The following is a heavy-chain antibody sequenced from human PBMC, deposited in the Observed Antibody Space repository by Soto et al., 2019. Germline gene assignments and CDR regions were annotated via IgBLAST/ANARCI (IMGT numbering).Heavy chain of an antibody. CDR1: GYTFTGYY. CDR3: ARVRITMVRGNYYYGMDV. D-gene: IGHD3-10*01. J-gene: IGHJ6*02. Sequence: QVQLVQSGAEVKKPGASVKVSCKASGYTFTGYYMHWVRQAPGQGLEWMGWINPNSGGTNYAQKFQGGVTMTRDTSISTAYMELSRLRSDDTAVYYCARVRITMVRGNYYYGMDVWGQGTTVTVSS. CDR2: INPNSGGT. V-gene: IGHV1-2*02.